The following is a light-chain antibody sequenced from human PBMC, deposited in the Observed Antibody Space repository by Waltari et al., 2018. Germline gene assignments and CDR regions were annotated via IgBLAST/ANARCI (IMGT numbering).Light chain of an antibody. CDR1: QTISPN. Sequence: EIVMTQSPATLSVSPGDRATLSCRASQTISPNLAWYQQRPGQAPRLLIYGASNRATSIPARFSGTGSGTEFTLTISSLQSEDFAVYYCQQYNNWPPPFTFGPGTKVDMK. CDR2: GAS. CDR3: QQYNNWPPPFT. V-gene: IGKV3D-15*01. J-gene: IGKJ3*01.